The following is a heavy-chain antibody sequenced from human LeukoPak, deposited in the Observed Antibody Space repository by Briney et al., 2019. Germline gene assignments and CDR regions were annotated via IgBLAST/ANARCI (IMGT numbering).Heavy chain of an antibody. CDR3: ARHIAVSYDAFDL. J-gene: IGHJ3*01. Sequence: SETLSLTCAVYGGSFSGHYWSWVRQPPGKGLEWIGEINDRGRTNYSPSLKSRVTISVDKSKNQFSLRLSSVTAADTAVYYCARHIAVSYDAFDLWGRGTMVSVSS. V-gene: IGHV4-34*01. CDR1: GGSFSGHY. D-gene: IGHD6-19*01. CDR2: INDRGRT.